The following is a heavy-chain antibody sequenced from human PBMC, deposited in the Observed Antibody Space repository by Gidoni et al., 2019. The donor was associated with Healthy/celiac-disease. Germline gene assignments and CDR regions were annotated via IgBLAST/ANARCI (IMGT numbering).Heavy chain of an antibody. Sequence: QVQLQQWGAGLLKPSETLSLTCAVYGGSFSGYYWSWIRQPPGKGLEWIGEINHSGSTNYNPSLKSRVTISVDTSKNQFSLKLSSVTAADTAVYYCARPRVKVGGAARWFDPWGQGTLVTVSS. CDR3: ARPRVKVGGAARWFDP. V-gene: IGHV4-34*01. D-gene: IGHD3-10*01. CDR2: INHSGST. CDR1: GGSFSGYY. J-gene: IGHJ5*02.